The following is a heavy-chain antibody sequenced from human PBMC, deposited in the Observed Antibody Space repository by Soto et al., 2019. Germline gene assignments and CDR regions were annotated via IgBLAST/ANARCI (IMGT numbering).Heavy chain of an antibody. D-gene: IGHD1-7*01. CDR1: GFTFSNYV. V-gene: IGHV3-23*01. CDR3: ARRARTATTNWGAFDI. Sequence: EVQLLESGGVLVQPGGSLRLSCAASGFTFSNYVMNWVRQAPGKGLEWVSTISYSADKTFYADSVKGRFTISRDNSRDTLFLQMNSLRADDAAVYYCARRARTATTNWGAFDIWGQGTMVTVSS. CDR2: ISYSADKT. J-gene: IGHJ3*02.